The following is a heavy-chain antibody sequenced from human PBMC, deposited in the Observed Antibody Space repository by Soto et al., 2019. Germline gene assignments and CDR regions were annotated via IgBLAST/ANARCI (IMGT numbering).Heavy chain of an antibody. CDR1: GYSFTSYW. J-gene: IGHJ4*02. CDR2: IYPGDSDT. V-gene: IGHV5-51*01. CDR3: ARRYYYGSGSYYNRFYFDY. D-gene: IGHD3-10*01. Sequence: GESLKISCKGSGYSFTSYWIGWVRQMPGKGLEWMGIIYPGDSDTRYSPSFQGQVTISADKSISTAYLQWSSLKASDTAMYYCARRYYYGSGSYYNRFYFDYWGQGTLVTVSS.